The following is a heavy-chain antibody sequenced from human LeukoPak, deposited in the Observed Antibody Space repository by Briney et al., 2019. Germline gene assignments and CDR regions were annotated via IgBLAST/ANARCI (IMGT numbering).Heavy chain of an antibody. Sequence: PSETLSLTCTVSGGSISSDRFYWTWLRQPAGQGLEWIGRIKSSNTNYNHSLKSRVSISLDTSTNQFSLKLSSLTAADTAVYYCARVPDWTYVPDYWGQGTLVTVSS. CDR2: IKSSNT. J-gene: IGHJ4*02. CDR1: GGSISSDRFY. V-gene: IGHV4-61*02. D-gene: IGHD3-16*01. CDR3: ARVPDWTYVPDY.